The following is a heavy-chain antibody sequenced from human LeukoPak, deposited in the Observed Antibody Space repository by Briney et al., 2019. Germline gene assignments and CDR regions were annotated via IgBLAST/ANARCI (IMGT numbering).Heavy chain of an antibody. Sequence: GGSLRLSCAASGFTFSSYGMHWVHQAPGKGLEWVAVIWYDGSNKYYADSVKGRFTISRDNSKNTLYLQMNSLRAEDTAVYYCATIPFDSSGFYDAFDIWGQGTMVTVSS. D-gene: IGHD6-19*01. CDR3: ATIPFDSSGFYDAFDI. V-gene: IGHV3-33*01. CDR2: IWYDGSNK. J-gene: IGHJ3*02. CDR1: GFTFSSYG.